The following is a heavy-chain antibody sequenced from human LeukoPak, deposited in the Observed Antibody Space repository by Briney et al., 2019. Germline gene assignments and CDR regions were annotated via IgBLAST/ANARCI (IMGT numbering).Heavy chain of an antibody. CDR1: GGSISSHY. Sequence: SETLSLTCTVSGGSISSHYWSWIRQPPGKGLEWIGYIYYSGSTNYNPSLKSRVTISVDTSKNQFSLKLSSVTAADTAVYYCARSVVPSIGYYYYYMDVWGKGTTVTVSS. CDR3: ARSVVPSIGYYYYYMDV. V-gene: IGHV4-59*11. CDR2: IYYSGST. J-gene: IGHJ6*03. D-gene: IGHD2-2*01.